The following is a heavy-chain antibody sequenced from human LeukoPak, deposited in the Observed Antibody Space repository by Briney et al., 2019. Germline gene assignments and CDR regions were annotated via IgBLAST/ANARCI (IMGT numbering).Heavy chain of an antibody. J-gene: IGHJ4*02. CDR2: ITAISSAI. Sequence: GGSLRLSCAASGFIFSDFSMNGVRQAPGKGRECVSYITAISSAIYYADSVKGRFTISRDNDKNSLYLHMNSLRAEDTDLYSCTRPHPTYYDRSAYYSWIDFWGQGTLVTVSS. D-gene: IGHD3-22*01. CDR3: TRPHPTYYDRSAYYSWIDF. CDR1: GFIFSDFS. V-gene: IGHV3-48*01.